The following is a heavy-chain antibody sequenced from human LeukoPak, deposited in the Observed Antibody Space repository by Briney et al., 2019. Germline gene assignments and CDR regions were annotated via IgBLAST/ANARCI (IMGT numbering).Heavy chain of an antibody. J-gene: IGHJ4*02. CDR1: GFTFSSYN. CDR2: ITTSSSV. CDR3: ARRDDHNGRDY. V-gene: IGHV3-21*04. D-gene: IGHD5-24*01. Sequence: GGSLRLSCAASGFTFSSYNMNWVRQAPGKGLEWVSSITTSSSVFYADSVKGRFTISRDNSKNTVYLQMNSLRAEDTAMYYCARRDDHNGRDYWGQGTLVTVSS.